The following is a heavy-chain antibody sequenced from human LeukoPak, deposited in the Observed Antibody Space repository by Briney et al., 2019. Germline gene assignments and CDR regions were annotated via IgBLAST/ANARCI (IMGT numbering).Heavy chain of an antibody. CDR1: GFTFSSYS. CDR3: ARDQYSPSDNYYYYGMDV. CDR2: ISSSSSYI. J-gene: IGHJ6*02. Sequence: GGSLRLSCAASGFTFSSYSMNWVRQAPGKGLEGVSSISSSSSYIYYADSVKGRFTISRDNAKNSLYLQMNSLRAEDTAVYYCARDQYSPSDNYYYYGMDVWGQGTTVTVSS. D-gene: IGHD4-4*01. V-gene: IGHV3-21*01.